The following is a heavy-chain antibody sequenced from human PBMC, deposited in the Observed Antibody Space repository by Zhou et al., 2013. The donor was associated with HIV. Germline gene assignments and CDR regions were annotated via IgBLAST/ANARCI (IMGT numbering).Heavy chain of an antibody. Sequence: VQLVQSGTEVKKPGSSVKISCRASGGTFGNYPISWVRQAPGHGLDWVGGFIPVLNSAHSSKRFQGRVTISADKSNTFSYLELTSLTSEDTAVYYCASGTHDLREFISWLSDNWGQGTLVIVSS. J-gene: IGHJ4*02. CDR2: FIPVLNSA. D-gene: IGHD3-16*01. CDR3: ASGTHDLREFISWLSDN. CDR1: GGTFGNYP. V-gene: IGHV1-69*14.